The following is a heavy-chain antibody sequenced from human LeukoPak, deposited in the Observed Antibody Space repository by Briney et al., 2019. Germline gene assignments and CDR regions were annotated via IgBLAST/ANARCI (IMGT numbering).Heavy chain of an antibody. CDR1: GGSISGGGYY. CDR2: IYYSGST. CDR3: ARYCSSTNCYKGGFDP. V-gene: IGHV4-31*03. Sequence: SETLSLTCTVSGGSISGGGYYWSWIRQHPGKGLEWIGYIYYSGSTYSNPSLKSRVTISVDTSKNQFSLNLSSVTAADTAVYYCARYCSSTNCYKGGFDPWGQGTMVTVSS. D-gene: IGHD2-2*02. J-gene: IGHJ5*02.